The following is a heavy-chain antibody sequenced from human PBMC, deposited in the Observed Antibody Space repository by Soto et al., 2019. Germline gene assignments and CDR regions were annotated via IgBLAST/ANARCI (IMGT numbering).Heavy chain of an antibody. CDR1: GYTFTGYY. J-gene: IGHJ5*02. Sequence: QVQLVQSGAEVKKPGASVKVSCKASGYTFTGYYMHWVRQAPGQGLEWMGWINPNSGGINYAQKFQGRVTMTRDTSISTAYMELSRLRSDDTAVYYCARDSGETVSDWFDPWGQGTLVTVSS. V-gene: IGHV1-2*02. CDR3: ARDSGETVSDWFDP. D-gene: IGHD3-10*01. CDR2: INPNSGGI.